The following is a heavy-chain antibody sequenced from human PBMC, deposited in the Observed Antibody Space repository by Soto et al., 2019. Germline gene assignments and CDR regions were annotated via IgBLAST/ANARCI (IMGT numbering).Heavy chain of an antibody. Sequence: EVQLLESGGDLVQPGGSLRLSCAAPAFMFANFAMSWVRQAPRKGLEWVSAISGNGGTTHYADSAKGRLTISRARSKNTLYLQMNSLRAEDTAVYFSARGFGRAAGSALDSWGQGTLVTVSS. CDR1: AFMFANFA. CDR3: ARGFGRAAGSALDS. CDR2: ISGNGGTT. J-gene: IGHJ4*02. D-gene: IGHD6-13*01. V-gene: IGHV3-23*01.